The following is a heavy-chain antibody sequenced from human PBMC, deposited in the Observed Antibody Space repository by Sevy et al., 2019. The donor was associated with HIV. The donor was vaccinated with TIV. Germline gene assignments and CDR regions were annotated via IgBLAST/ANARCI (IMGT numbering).Heavy chain of an antibody. CDR3: ARKYDSSGYFDY. Sequence: GGSLRLSCAASGFTFSNYAMNWVRQAPGKGLEWVSGISGSGGSGDKKNYADSVKGRFTISRDDSKNSRYLQLNSLRAKDTAIYYCARKYDSSGYFDYWGQGTLVTVSS. J-gene: IGHJ4*02. CDR1: GFTFSNYA. V-gene: IGHV3-23*01. CDR2: ISGSGGSGDKK. D-gene: IGHD3-22*01.